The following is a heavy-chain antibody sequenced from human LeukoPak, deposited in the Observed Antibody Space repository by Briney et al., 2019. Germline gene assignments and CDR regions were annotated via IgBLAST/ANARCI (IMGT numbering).Heavy chain of an antibody. J-gene: IGHJ4*02. Sequence: DSVKVSCKASGYTFTSYGISWVRRAPGQGLEWMGWISAYNGNTNYAQKLQGRVTMTTDTSTSTAYMELRSLRSDDTAVYYCARALRLGDFDYWGQGTLVTVSS. CDR2: ISAYNGNT. D-gene: IGHD5-12*01. CDR3: ARALRLGDFDY. V-gene: IGHV1-18*01. CDR1: GYTFTSYG.